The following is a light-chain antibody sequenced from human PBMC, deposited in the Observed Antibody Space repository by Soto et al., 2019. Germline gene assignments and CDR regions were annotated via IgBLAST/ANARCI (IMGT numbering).Light chain of an antibody. V-gene: IGLV2-11*01. CDR2: DVS. CDR1: SSDVGGYNF. Sequence: GLTEPAAVSGSPGQSITISCTGTSSDVGGYNFVSWYQQHPGKAPKLMIYDVSKRPSGVPDRFSGSKSGNTASLTISGLQAEDEADYYCCSYAGSYTYVFGTGTKVTVL. CDR3: CSYAGSYTYV. J-gene: IGLJ1*01.